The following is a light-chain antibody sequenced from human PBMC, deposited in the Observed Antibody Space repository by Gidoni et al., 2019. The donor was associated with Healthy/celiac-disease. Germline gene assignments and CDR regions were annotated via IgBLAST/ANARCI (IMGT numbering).Light chain of an antibody. CDR2: GAS. Sequence: EIVMTQSPATLSVSPGERATLSCSASQSVSSNLAWYQQKPGQAPRLLIYGASTRATGIPARFSCSGSGTEFTLTISSLQSEDFAVYYCQQYNNWSWTFXQXTKVEIK. J-gene: IGKJ1*01. CDR3: QQYNNWSWT. V-gene: IGKV3-15*01. CDR1: QSVSSN.